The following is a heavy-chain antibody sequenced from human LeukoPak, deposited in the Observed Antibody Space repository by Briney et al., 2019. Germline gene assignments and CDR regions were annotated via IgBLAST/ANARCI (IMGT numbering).Heavy chain of an antibody. CDR3: TTADRYDFWSGYAWYFDY. Sequence: GGSLRLSCAASGFTFSNAWMSWVRQAPGKGLEWVGRIKSKTDGGTTDYAAPVKGRFTISRDDSKNTLYLQMNSLKTEDTAVYYCTTADRYDFWSGYAWYFDYWGQGTLVTVSS. J-gene: IGHJ4*02. V-gene: IGHV3-15*01. CDR2: IKSKTDGGTT. D-gene: IGHD3-3*01. CDR1: GFTFSNAW.